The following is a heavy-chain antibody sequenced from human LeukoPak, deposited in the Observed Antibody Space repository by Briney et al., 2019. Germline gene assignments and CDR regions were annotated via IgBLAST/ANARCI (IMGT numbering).Heavy chain of an antibody. D-gene: IGHD3-22*01. Sequence: PGGSLRLSCKASGFIFSSYWMSWVRQAPGKGLEWVANIKQEGSEKNSVDSVKGRFTISRDNAKNSLYLQMNSLRAEDTAVYYCVRDGRYYDSSGYFNRPFDYWGQGTLVTVSS. CDR1: GFIFSSYW. CDR3: VRDGRYYDSSGYFNRPFDY. CDR2: IKQEGSEK. J-gene: IGHJ4*02. V-gene: IGHV3-7*05.